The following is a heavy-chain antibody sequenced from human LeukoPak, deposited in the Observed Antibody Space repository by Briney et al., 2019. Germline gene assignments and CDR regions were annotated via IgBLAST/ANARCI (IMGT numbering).Heavy chain of an antibody. J-gene: IGHJ4*02. CDR3: ARGSGYYDSSGEFDY. D-gene: IGHD3-22*01. V-gene: IGHV3-21*01. Sequence: PGGSLRLSCAASGFTFSSYCMNWVRQAPGKGLEWVSSISSSSSYIYYADSVKGRFTISRDNAKNSLYLQMNSLRAEDTAVYYCARGSGYYDSSGEFDYWGQGTLVTVSS. CDR2: ISSSSSYI. CDR1: GFTFSSYC.